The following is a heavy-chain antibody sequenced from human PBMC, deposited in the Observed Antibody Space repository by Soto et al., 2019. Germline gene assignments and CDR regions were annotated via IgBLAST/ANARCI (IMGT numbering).Heavy chain of an antibody. Sequence: QVPLQESGPGLVKPSQTLSLTCNVSGGSISGGRYYWNWIRQHPGKGLEWIGTNYDNGITYYNPSLKSRVIISEHTSKNQFSPRLRSVTAADTAVYYCTRDRGFGMDVWGQGTTVTVSS. V-gene: IGHV4-31*03. CDR2: NYDNGIT. CDR1: GGSISGGRYY. J-gene: IGHJ6*02. CDR3: TRDRGFGMDV.